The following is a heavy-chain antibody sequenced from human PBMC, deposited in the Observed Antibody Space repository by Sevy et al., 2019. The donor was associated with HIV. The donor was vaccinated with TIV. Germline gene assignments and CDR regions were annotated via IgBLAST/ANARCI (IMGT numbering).Heavy chain of an antibody. V-gene: IGHV4-59*08. CDR1: GDSISSNY. CDR3: ERQSVTYDILTGWNYYGVDV. J-gene: IGHJ6*02. Sequence: SETLSLTCTVSGDSISSNYWNWIRQPPGKGLEWIGYIYYSGSTNYNPSLKSRVTISVDTSKNQFSLRLSSVTAADTAVYYCERQSVTYDILTGWNYYGVDVWGQGTTVTVSS. CDR2: IYYSGST. D-gene: IGHD3-9*01.